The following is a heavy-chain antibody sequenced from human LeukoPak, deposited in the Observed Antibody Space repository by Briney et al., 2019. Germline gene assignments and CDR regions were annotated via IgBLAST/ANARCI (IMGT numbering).Heavy chain of an antibody. D-gene: IGHD2-2*01. J-gene: IGHJ5*02. CDR1: GFTFSNAW. V-gene: IGHV3-15*01. CDR3: TTDPWGGSPVVPAADNWFDP. CDR2: IKSKTDGGTT. Sequence: PGGSLRLSCAASGFTFSNAWMSWVRQAPGKGLEWVGRIKSKTDGGTTDYAAPVKGRFTISRDDSKNTLYLQMNSLKTEDTAVYYCTTDPWGGSPVVPAADNWFDPWGQGTLVTVSS.